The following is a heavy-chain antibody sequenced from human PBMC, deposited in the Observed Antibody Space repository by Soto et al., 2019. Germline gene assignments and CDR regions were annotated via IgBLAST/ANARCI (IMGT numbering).Heavy chain of an antibody. J-gene: IGHJ4*02. Sequence: QVQLVQSGAEVKKPGSSVKVSCKASGGTFSSYAISWVRQAPGQGLEWMGGIIPIFGTANYAQKFQGRVTITADKSTSTAYMELSSLRSEDTAVYYCARVPRIAARGTFGGVIVGWGQGTLVTVSS. CDR2: IIPIFGTA. CDR3: ARVPRIAARGTFGGVIVG. V-gene: IGHV1-69*06. D-gene: IGHD3-16*02. CDR1: GGTFSSYA.